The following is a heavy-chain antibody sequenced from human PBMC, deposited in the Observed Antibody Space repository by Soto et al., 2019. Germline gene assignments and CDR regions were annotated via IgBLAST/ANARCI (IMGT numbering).Heavy chain of an antibody. J-gene: IGHJ4*02. CDR1: GGSLTSNSYY. V-gene: IGHV4-39*01. D-gene: IGHD4-17*01. CDR2: FYYSQST. CDR3: ARRSTVTYDY. Sequence: QLQLQESGPELVKPSETLSLNCTVSGGSLTSNSYYWGWIRQPPGKGLEWIGSFYYSQSTYFNPSLKSRVTISVETSKNQYSLQLRAVTAADTAVYYCARRSTVTYDYWGQGILVTVSS.